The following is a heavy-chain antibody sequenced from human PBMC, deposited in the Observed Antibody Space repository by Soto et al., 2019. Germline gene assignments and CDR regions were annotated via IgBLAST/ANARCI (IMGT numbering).Heavy chain of an antibody. J-gene: IGHJ6*02. V-gene: IGHV3-7*05. CDR2: IKQDGSEK. Sequence: FMRLSNGAAGGKCRDHGRSWVSQAQGKGLEWVANIKQDGSEKYYVDSVKGRFTISRDNAKNSLYLQMNSLRAEDTAVYYCARLDFGFWSGYLNYYYGMDFWGHRTTVTVS. CDR1: GGKCRDHG. CDR3: ARLDFGFWSGYLNYYYGMDF. D-gene: IGHD3-3*01.